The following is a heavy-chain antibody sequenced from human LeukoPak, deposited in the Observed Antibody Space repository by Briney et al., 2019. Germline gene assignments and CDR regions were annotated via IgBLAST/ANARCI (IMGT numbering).Heavy chain of an antibody. CDR3: ARGEVIRTRRTYYFDY. J-gene: IGHJ4*02. Sequence: GASVKVSCKASGYTFTSYYMHWVRQAPGQGLEWMGIINPSGGSTSYAQKFQGRVTMTRDTSTSTIYMELSSLRSEDTAVYYCARGEVIRTRRTYYFDYWGQGTLVTVSS. CDR2: INPSGGST. D-gene: IGHD1/OR15-1a*01. V-gene: IGHV1-46*01. CDR1: GYTFTSYY.